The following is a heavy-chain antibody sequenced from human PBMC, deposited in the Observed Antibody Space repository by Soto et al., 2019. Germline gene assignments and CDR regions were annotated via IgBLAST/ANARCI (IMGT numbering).Heavy chain of an antibody. Sequence: PGGSLRLSCAASGFTFSSYGMNWVRQAPGKGLEWVSSISSSSGYIYYADSVKGRFTISRDNAKNSLYLQMNSLRAEDTAVYYCASWSVEQLVPDHDYWGQGTLVTVSS. CDR1: GFTFSSYG. D-gene: IGHD6-13*01. V-gene: IGHV3-21*01. CDR2: ISSSSGYI. J-gene: IGHJ4*02. CDR3: ASWSVEQLVPDHDY.